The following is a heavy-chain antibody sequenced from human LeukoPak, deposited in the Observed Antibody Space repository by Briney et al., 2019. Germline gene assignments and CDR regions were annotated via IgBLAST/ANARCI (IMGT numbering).Heavy chain of an antibody. V-gene: IGHV3-7*01. CDR3: ARVSSSSYYGMDV. CDR2: IKQDGSEK. D-gene: IGHD6-6*01. J-gene: IGHJ6*02. Sequence: XXXPXKXGEWXANIKQDGSEKYYVDSVKGRFTISRDNAKNSLYLQMNSLRAEDTAVYYCARVSSSSYYGMDVWGQGTTVTVSS.